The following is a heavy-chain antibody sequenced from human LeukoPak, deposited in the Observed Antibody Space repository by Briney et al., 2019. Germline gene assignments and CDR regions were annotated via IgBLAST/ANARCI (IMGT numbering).Heavy chain of an antibody. Sequence: GGSLRLSCAGTGFAFNMFAIDWVRQAPGKGLEWVSGLSRGGSTTNYADSVKGRFTISRDKSQNSVFLQLNSPRPEDTAVYYCARQQRIRHCSEGVCTEGYYFDYWGQGTLVTVSS. CDR3: ARQQRIRHCSEGVCTEGYYFDY. J-gene: IGHJ4*02. CDR1: GFAFNMFA. CDR2: LSRGGSTT. D-gene: IGHD2-15*01. V-gene: IGHV3-23*01.